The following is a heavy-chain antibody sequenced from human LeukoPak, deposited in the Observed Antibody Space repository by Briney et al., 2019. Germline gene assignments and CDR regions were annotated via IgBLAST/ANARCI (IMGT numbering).Heavy chain of an antibody. Sequence: GGSLRLSCAASGFTFDDYAMHWVRQAPGKGLEWVSLISGDGGSTYYADSVKGRFTISRDNSKNPLYLQMNSLRTEDTALYYCAKDDGSGSYSSEYYYYGMDVWGQGTTVTVSS. V-gene: IGHV3-43*02. J-gene: IGHJ6*02. CDR3: AKDDGSGSYSSEYYYYGMDV. D-gene: IGHD3-10*01. CDR1: GFTFDDYA. CDR2: ISGDGGST.